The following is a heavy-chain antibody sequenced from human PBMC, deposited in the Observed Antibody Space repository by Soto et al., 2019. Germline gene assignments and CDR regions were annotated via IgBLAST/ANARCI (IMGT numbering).Heavy chain of an antibody. J-gene: IGHJ6*02. CDR2: IYSSGRT. CDR1: GGSISSGGYY. V-gene: IGHV4-31*03. CDR3: ASSSTSISMEV. D-gene: IGHD2-2*01. Sequence: QVQLQESGPGLVKPSQTLSLTCTVSGGSISSGGYYWSWIRQHPGKGLEWIGYIYSSGRTYYNPSLKSRVTRSVDTSKNQFSLKLSSVTEADTAVYYCASSSTSISMEVWGQGTTVTVSS.